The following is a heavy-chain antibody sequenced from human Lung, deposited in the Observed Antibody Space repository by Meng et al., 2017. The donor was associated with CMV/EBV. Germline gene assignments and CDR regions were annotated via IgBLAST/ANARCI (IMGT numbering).Heavy chain of an antibody. CDR3: ARGGYSSSSGVFDI. D-gene: IGHD6-6*01. CDR1: GFTFSSYA. CDR2: ISYDGSNK. V-gene: IGHV3-30-3*01. J-gene: IGHJ3*02. Sequence: GGSLRLSCAASGFTFSSYAMHWVRQAPGKGLEWVAVISYDGSNKYYADSVKGRFTISRDNSKNTLYLQMNSLRAEDTAVYYCARGGYSSSSGVFDIWGQGXMVTVSS.